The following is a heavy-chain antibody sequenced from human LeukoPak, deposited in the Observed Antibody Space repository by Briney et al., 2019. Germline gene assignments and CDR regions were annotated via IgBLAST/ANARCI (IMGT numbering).Heavy chain of an antibody. D-gene: IGHD3-9*01. CDR3: ARAELYYDILTGYPIGY. Sequence: GGSLRLSCAASGFTFSSYAMHWVRQAPGKGLEWVAVISYDGSNKYYADSVKGRFTISRDNSKNTLYLQMNSLRAEDTAAYYCARAELYYDILTGYPIGYWGQGTLVTVSS. J-gene: IGHJ4*02. V-gene: IGHV3-30*04. CDR1: GFTFSSYA. CDR2: ISYDGSNK.